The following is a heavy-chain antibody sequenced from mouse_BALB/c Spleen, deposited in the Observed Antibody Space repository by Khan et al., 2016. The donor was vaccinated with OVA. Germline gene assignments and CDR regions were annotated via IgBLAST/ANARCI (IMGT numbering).Heavy chain of an antibody. CDR1: GFSLTGYG. Sequence: QVQLKVSGPGLVAPSQSLSITCTVSGFSLTGYGVNWVRQPPGKGLEWLGMIWGDGSTDYNSALKSRLSITKDNSKSQVFLKMNSLQTDDTARYYCARAYYANYREAMDYWGQGNSVTVSS. J-gene: IGHJ4*01. CDR3: ARAYYANYREAMDY. V-gene: IGHV2-6-7*01. CDR2: IWGDGST. D-gene: IGHD2-10*01.